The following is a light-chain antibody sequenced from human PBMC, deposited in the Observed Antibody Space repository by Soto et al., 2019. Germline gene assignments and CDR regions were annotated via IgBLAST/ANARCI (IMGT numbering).Light chain of an antibody. V-gene: IGLV2-23*02. J-gene: IGLJ1*01. CDR2: EVS. CDR1: SSDVGSYNL. CDR3: CSYAGSTVLV. Sequence: SALAQPASVSGSPGQSITISCTGTSSDVGSYNLVSWYQQHPGKAPKLMIYEVSKRPSGVSNRFSGSKSGNTASLTISGLQAEDEADYYCCSYAGSTVLVFGTGTK.